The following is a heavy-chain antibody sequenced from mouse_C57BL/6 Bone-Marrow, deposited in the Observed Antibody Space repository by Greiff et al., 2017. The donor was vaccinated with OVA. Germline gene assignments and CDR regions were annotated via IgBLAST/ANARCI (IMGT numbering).Heavy chain of an antibody. V-gene: IGHV3-6*01. J-gene: IGHJ3*01. D-gene: IGHD2-10*01. Sequence: EVKLQESGPGLVKPSQSLSLTCSVTGYSITSGYYWNWIRQFPGNKLEWMGYISYDGSNNYNPSLKNRISITRDTSKNQFFLKLNSVTTEDTATYYCARGGTPTPFAYWGQGTLVTVSA. CDR2: ISYDGSN. CDR3: ARGGTPTPFAY. CDR1: GYSITSGYY.